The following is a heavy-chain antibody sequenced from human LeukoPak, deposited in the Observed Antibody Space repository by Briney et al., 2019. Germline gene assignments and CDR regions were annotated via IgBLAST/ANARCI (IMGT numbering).Heavy chain of an antibody. V-gene: IGHV3-48*01. CDR1: GFTLSSYG. D-gene: IGHD5-24*01. J-gene: IGHJ4*02. CDR3: AADGYNSPFDY. Sequence: GGSLRLSCADSGFTLSSYGMNWVRQAPGKGLEWVSYISSSSSTIYYADSVKGRFTISRDNAKNSLYLQMNSLRAEDTAVYYCAADGYNSPFDYWGQGTLVTVSS. CDR2: ISSSSSTI.